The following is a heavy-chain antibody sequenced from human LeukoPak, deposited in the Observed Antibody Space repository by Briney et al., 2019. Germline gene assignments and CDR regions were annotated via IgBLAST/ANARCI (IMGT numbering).Heavy chain of an antibody. Sequence: PSETLSLTCAVYGGSFSGYYWSWIRQPPGKGLEWIGEINHSGSTSYNPSLQSRVTISVDTSKNQFSLKLSSVTAADTAVYYCARRDLVPVDTAMEGAAFDIWGQGTMVTVSS. J-gene: IGHJ3*02. V-gene: IGHV4-34*01. CDR1: GGSFSGYY. D-gene: IGHD5-18*01. CDR2: INHSGST. CDR3: ARRDLVPVDTAMEGAAFDI.